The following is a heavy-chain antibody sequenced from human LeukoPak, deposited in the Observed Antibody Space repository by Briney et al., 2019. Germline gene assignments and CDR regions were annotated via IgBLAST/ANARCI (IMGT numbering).Heavy chain of an antibody. D-gene: IGHD4/OR15-4a*01. V-gene: IGHV3-23*01. J-gene: IGHJ4*02. CDR2: ISNSGGTT. Sequence: GGTLRLSCAASGFTFSTYAMSWVRQPPGKGLEWVSDISNSGGTTYYADSVKGRFTISRDNSKNTLYLHMNSLRAEDTAVYYCARVFGAGYSDYWGQGTLVTVSS. CDR3: ARVFGAGYSDY. CDR1: GFTFSTYA.